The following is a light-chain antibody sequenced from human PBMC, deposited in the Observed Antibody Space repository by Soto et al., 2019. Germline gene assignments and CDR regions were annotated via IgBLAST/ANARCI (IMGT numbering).Light chain of an antibody. CDR1: QSVSSSY. CDR2: GAS. Sequence: IVLTQSPGTLSLSPAERATLSCRASQSVSSSYLAWYQQKPGQAPRLLIYGASSRATGIPDRFSGSGSGTDFTLTISRLEPEDFAVYYCQQYASYPTFGEGT. CDR3: QQYASYPT. V-gene: IGKV3-20*01. J-gene: IGKJ5*01.